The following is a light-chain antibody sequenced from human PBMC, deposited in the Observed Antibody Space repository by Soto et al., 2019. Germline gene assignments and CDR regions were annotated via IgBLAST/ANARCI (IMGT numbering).Light chain of an antibody. CDR1: QNVGTY. CDR3: QQRFNWPLT. CDR2: DAS. J-gene: IGKJ4*01. Sequence: VLTQSPATLPFSPGDRATLSCRASQNVGTYLAWYHQKPGQVPRLLIYDASNRATGIPARFSGSGSGTDFTLTISSLEPEDFAVYYCQQRFNWPLTFGGGTKVEIK. V-gene: IGKV3-11*01.